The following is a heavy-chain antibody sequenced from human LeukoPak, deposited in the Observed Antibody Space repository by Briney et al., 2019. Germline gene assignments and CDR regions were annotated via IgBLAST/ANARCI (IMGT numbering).Heavy chain of an antibody. CDR2: IYYSGST. CDR3: ARVTHPKEAVEYSSHPIDY. Sequence: SETLSLTCTVSGGSISSSSYYWGWIRQPPGKGLEWIGSIYYSGSTYYNPSLKSRVTISVDTSKNQFSLKLSSVTAADTAVYYCARVTHPKEAVEYSSHPIDYWGQGTLVTVSS. V-gene: IGHV4-39*07. J-gene: IGHJ4*02. D-gene: IGHD6-6*01. CDR1: GGSISSSSYY.